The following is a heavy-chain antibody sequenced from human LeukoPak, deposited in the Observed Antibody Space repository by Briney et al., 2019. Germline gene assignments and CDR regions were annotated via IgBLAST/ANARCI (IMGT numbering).Heavy chain of an antibody. CDR2: INSNGGST. D-gene: IGHD4-17*01. Sequence: GGSLRLSCVASGFTFSNYAMHWVRQTPGKGLEYVSGINSNGGSTQYAYSVKGRFTISRENSKHTLYLQMGSLRTEDMAVYYCARAPTVTAESAFGYWGQGTLVTVSS. J-gene: IGHJ4*02. CDR3: ARAPTVTAESAFGY. V-gene: IGHV3-64*01. CDR1: GFTFSNYA.